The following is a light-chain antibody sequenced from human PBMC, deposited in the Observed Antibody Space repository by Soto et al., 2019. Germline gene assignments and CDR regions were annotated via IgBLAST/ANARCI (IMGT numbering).Light chain of an antibody. CDR2: AVS. J-gene: IGKJ1*01. CDR1: PSVTY. CDR3: HQYDFSPWT. Sequence: EIVLTQSPRTLSLSPGERATLSCRASPSVTYLCWYQQKPGQAPRLLIYAVSIRAAGISDRFSGSGSGTDFTLTITRLEPEDSAMYYCHQYDFSPWTFGQGTRVEIK. V-gene: IGKV3-20*01.